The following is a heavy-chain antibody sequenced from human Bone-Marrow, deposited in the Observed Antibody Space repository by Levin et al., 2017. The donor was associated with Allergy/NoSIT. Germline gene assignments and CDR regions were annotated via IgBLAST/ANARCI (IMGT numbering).Heavy chain of an antibody. J-gene: IGHJ4*02. D-gene: IGHD3-9*01. V-gene: IGHV4-34*01. Sequence: SETLSLTCAVYGGSFSGYYWSWIRQPPGKGLEWIGEINHSGSTNYNPSLKSRVTISVDTSKNQFSLKLSSVTAADTAVYYCARWRKKDADYDILTGYYYFDYWGQGTLVTVSS. CDR3: ARWRKKDADYDILTGYYYFDY. CDR1: GGSFSGYY. CDR2: INHSGST.